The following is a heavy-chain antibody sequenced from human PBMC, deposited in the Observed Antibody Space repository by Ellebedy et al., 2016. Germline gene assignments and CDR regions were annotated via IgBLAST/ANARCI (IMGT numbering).Heavy chain of an antibody. J-gene: IGHJ4*02. Sequence: GGSLRLXXAASGFTFSSYGMHWVRQAPGKGLEWVAVIWYDGSNKYYADSVKGRFTISRDNSKNTLYLQMNNLSTEDTAVYYCANGDSFFDYWGQGTLVTVSS. CDR3: ANGDSFFDY. V-gene: IGHV3-30*02. CDR2: IWYDGSNK. CDR1: GFTFSSYG. D-gene: IGHD4-17*01.